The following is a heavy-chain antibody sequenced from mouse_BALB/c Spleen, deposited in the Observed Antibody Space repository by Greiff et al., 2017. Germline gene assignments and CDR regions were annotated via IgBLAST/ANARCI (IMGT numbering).Heavy chain of an antibody. CDR1: GYTFTSYV. V-gene: IGHV1-14*01. Sequence: VHVKQSGPELVKPGASVKMSCKASGYTFTSYVMHWVKQKPGQGLEWIGYINPYNDGTKYNEKFKGKATLTSDKSSSTAYMELSSLTSEDSAVYYCARNWGLRAMDYWGQGTSVTVSS. CDR3: ARNWGLRAMDY. CDR2: INPYNDGT. D-gene: IGHD2-2*01. J-gene: IGHJ4*01.